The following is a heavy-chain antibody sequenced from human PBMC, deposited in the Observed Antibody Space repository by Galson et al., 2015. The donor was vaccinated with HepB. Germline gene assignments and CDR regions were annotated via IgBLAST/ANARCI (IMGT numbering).Heavy chain of an antibody. V-gene: IGHV1-69*13. CDR2: IIPIFGTA. CDR1: GYTFTSYG. Sequence: SVKVSCKASGYTFTSYGISWMRQAPGQGLEWMGGIIPIFGTANYAQKFQGRVTITADESTSTAYMELSSLRSEDTAVYYCARGGDIVVVPAAGVVGSFDPWGQGTLVTVSS. CDR3: ARGGDIVVVPAAGVVGSFDP. J-gene: IGHJ5*02. D-gene: IGHD2-2*01.